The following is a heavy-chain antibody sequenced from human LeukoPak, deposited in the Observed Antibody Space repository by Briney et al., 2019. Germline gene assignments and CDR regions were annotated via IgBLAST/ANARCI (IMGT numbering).Heavy chain of an antibody. Sequence: PSETLSLTCTVSGGSINNYYWSWIRQPPGKGLEWIGYISYSGNTEYNPSLKSRVTISVDTSKNQLTLKLRSVTAADTAVYFCTRDWRDGYKYVDLGGQGTLVTVSS. CDR3: TRDWRDGYKYVDL. CDR2: ISYSGNT. V-gene: IGHV4-59*01. J-gene: IGHJ5*02. D-gene: IGHD5-24*01. CDR1: GGSINNYY.